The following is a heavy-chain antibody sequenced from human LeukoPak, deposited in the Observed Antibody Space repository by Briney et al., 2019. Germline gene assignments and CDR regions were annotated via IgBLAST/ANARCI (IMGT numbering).Heavy chain of an antibody. J-gene: IGHJ3*02. CDR1: GFSFSNG. V-gene: IGHV3-7*01. CDR3: ARRREPEI. Sequence: GGSLRLSCAASGFSFSNGMHWVRQAPGKGLEWVANINDDGSDANYVDSVKGRFTVSRDNAKNSLYLQMDSLRAEDTAVYYCARRREPEIWGQGTMVTVSS. CDR2: INDDGSDA. D-gene: IGHD1-14*01.